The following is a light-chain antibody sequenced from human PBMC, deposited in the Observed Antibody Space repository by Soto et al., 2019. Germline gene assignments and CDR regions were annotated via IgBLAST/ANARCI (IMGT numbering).Light chain of an antibody. CDR1: SSDVGGYNY. J-gene: IGLJ1*01. Sequence: QSALTQPASVSGSPGQSITISCTGTSSDVGGYNYVSWYQQHPGKAPKLMIYEVSNRPSGVSNRFSGSKSGNTASLTISGLQAEDEADYYCSSYTRSSNRYVFGTGTKLTVL. CDR2: EVS. V-gene: IGLV2-14*01. CDR3: SSYTRSSNRYV.